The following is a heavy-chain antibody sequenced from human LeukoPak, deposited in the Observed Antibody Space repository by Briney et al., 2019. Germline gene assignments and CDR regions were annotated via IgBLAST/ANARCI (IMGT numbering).Heavy chain of an antibody. D-gene: IGHD6-13*01. Sequence: SQTLSLTCTASGGSISSGGYYWSWIRQHPGKGLEWIGYIYYSGSTYYNPSLKSRVTISVDTSKNQFSLKLSSVTAADTAVYYCARAATYYIAAAAFDIWGQGTMVTVSS. CDR3: ARAATYYIAAAAFDI. J-gene: IGHJ3*02. V-gene: IGHV4-31*03. CDR2: IYYSGST. CDR1: GGSISSGGYY.